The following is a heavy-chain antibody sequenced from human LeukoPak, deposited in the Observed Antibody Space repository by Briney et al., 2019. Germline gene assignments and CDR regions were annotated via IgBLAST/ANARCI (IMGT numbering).Heavy chain of an antibody. Sequence: KPSETLSLTCAVYGGSFSGSYWGWIRQPPGKGLEWIGTMYHSGSTNYNPSLKSRVTISVDASKNQFSLKLSSVTAADTAVYFCARGFRGDNFDYWGQGTLVTVSS. CDR2: MYHSGST. V-gene: IGHV4-34*01. D-gene: IGHD7-27*01. CDR3: ARGFRGDNFDY. J-gene: IGHJ4*02. CDR1: GGSFSGSY.